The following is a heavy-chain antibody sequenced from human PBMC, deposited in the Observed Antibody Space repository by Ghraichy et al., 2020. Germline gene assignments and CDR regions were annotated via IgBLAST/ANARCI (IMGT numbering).Heavy chain of an antibody. CDR1: GGTFSSYA. Sequence: SVKVSCKASGGTFSSYAISWVRQTPGQGLKWMGGIIPIFGTANYAQKFQGRVTITADESTSTAYMELSSLRSEDTAVYYCARASLYDSSGYGSFDIWGQGTMVTVSS. J-gene: IGHJ3*02. CDR2: IIPIFGTA. CDR3: ARASLYDSSGYGSFDI. D-gene: IGHD3-22*01. V-gene: IGHV1-69*13.